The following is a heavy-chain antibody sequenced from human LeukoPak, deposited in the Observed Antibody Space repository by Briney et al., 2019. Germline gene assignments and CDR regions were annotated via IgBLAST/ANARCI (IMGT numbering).Heavy chain of an antibody. CDR1: GGSISSSRDY. Sequence: SETLSLTCTVSGGSISSSRDYWAWIRQPPGKGLEWIANIYYSGSTYYSPSLKSRVTISVDTSKNQFFLKLSSVTAADTAMYYCAKSGGYGLIDYWGQGTLVTVSS. D-gene: IGHD1-26*01. V-gene: IGHV4-39*01. CDR2: IYYSGST. CDR3: AKSGGYGLIDY. J-gene: IGHJ4*02.